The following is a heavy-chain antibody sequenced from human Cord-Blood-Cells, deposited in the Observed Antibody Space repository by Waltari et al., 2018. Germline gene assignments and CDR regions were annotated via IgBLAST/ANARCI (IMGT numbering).Heavy chain of an antibody. CDR1: GGSISSSSYY. J-gene: IGHJ3*02. Sequence: QLQLQESGPGLVKPSETLSLTCTVSGGSISSSSYYWGWIRQPPGTGLEWIGSIYYSGSTYYNPSLKSRITISVDTSKNQFSLKLSSVTAADTAVYSCARHRSRPGSSWFAFDIWGQGTMVTVSS. CDR3: ARHRSRPGSSWFAFDI. V-gene: IGHV4-39*01. D-gene: IGHD6-13*01. CDR2: IYYSGST.